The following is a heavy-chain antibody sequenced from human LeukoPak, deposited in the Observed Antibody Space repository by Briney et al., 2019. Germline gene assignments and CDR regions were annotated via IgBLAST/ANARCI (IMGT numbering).Heavy chain of an antibody. Sequence: ASVKVSCKASGGTFSSYAISWGRQAPGQGREGRGWMNPNSGNTGYAQKFQGRVTMTRNTSRSTAYMALSSLRSEDTAVYYCLTRASTRATKNWFDPWGQGTLVTVSS. CDR2: MNPNSGNT. D-gene: IGHD2-2*01. CDR1: GGTFSSYA. CDR3: LTRASTRATKNWFDP. V-gene: IGHV1-8*02. J-gene: IGHJ5*02.